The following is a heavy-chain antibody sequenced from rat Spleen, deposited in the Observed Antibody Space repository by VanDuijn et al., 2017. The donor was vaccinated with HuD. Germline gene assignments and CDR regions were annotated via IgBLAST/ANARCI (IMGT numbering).Heavy chain of an antibody. D-gene: IGHD4-6*01. J-gene: IGHJ2*01. CDR3: ATNICDFNF. Sequence: EVQLVESDGGLVQPGRSLKLSCAASGFTFSDYYMAWVRQAPTKGLEWVATISYDGSSTYYRDSVKGRFTISRDNAKSTLYLQMDSLRSEDTATYYCATNICDFNFCGQGVMVTVSS. V-gene: IGHV5-29*01. CDR1: GFTFSDYY. CDR2: ISYDGSST.